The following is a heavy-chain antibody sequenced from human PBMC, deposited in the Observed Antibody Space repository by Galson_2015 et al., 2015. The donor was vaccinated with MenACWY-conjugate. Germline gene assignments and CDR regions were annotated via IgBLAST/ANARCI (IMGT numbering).Heavy chain of an antibody. V-gene: IGHV3-23*01. Sequence: SLRLSCAASGFTFSNYAMSWVRQVPGKGLEWVSGISASGGTTSYADSVQGRFTISRDNSKNTLYLQMNGLRAEDTAVYYCAKDARRYCSAGSCYSEPLDYWGQGTLVTVSS. J-gene: IGHJ4*02. CDR3: AKDARRYCSAGSCYSEPLDY. CDR1: GFTFSNYA. CDR2: ISASGGTT. D-gene: IGHD2-15*01.